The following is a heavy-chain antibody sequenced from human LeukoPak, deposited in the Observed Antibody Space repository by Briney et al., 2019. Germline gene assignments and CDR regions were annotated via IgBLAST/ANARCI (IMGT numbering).Heavy chain of an antibody. CDR2: ISSSSSYI. V-gene: IGHV3-21*01. D-gene: IGHD3-10*01. Sequence: GGSLRLSCAASGFTFSSYSMNWVRQAPGKGLEWVSSISSSSSYIYYADSVKGRFTISRDNSKNTLYLQMNSLRAEDTAVYYCAKTDGSGSYPDYFDYWGQGTLVTVSS. J-gene: IGHJ4*02. CDR1: GFTFSSYS. CDR3: AKTDGSGSYPDYFDY.